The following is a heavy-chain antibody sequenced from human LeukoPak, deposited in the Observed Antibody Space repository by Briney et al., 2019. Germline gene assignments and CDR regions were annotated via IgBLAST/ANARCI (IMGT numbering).Heavy chain of an antibody. J-gene: IGHJ4*02. CDR2: IYTSGST. CDR3: ARDPAHYYDSSGYYVNYFDY. V-gene: IGHV4-4*07. CDR1: GGSISSYY. D-gene: IGHD3-22*01. Sequence: SETLSLTCTVSGGSISSYYWSWIRQPAGKGLEWIGRIYTSGSTNYNPSLKSRVTISVDTSKNQFSLKLSSVTAADTAVYYCARDPAHYYDSSGYYVNYFDYWGQGTLVTVSS.